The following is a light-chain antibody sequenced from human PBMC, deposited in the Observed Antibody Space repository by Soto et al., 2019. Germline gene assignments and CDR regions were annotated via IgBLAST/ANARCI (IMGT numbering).Light chain of an antibody. CDR1: QSVSSY. Sequence: EIVLTQSPATLSLSPGERATLSCRASQSVSSYLAWYQQKPGQAPRLLISDASNRATGIPARFSGSGSGTDFTLTISSLEPEDFAVYYCHQRSNWPSVTFGQGTKLEIK. CDR3: HQRSNWPSVT. J-gene: IGKJ2*01. V-gene: IGKV3-11*01. CDR2: DAS.